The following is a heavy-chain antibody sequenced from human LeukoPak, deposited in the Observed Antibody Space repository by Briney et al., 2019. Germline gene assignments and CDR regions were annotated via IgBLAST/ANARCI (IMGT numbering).Heavy chain of an antibody. CDR1: GFTFGDYA. CDR3: TTYYDILTGYYTIDY. D-gene: IGHD3-9*01. Sequence: GGSLRLSCTASGFTFGDYAMSWVRQAPGKGLEWVGFIRGKAYGGTTEYAASVKGRFTISRDDSKSIAYLQMNSLKTEDTAVYYCTTYYDILTGYYTIDYWGQGTLVTVSS. J-gene: IGHJ4*02. CDR2: IRGKAYGGTT. V-gene: IGHV3-49*04.